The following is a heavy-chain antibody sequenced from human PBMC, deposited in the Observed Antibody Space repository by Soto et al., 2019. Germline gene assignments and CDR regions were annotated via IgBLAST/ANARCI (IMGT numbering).Heavy chain of an antibody. Sequence: QVQLVQSGAEVKKPGSSVKVSCKASGGTFSSYTISWVRQAPGQGLEWMGRIIPILGIANYAQKFQGRVTVAADTSTSTAYMELGSLSSEDTAVYYCARSSSGWVADAVDLWGQGTRVTVSS. CDR1: GGTFSSYT. CDR3: ARSSSGWVADAVDL. J-gene: IGHJ3*01. V-gene: IGHV1-69*02. CDR2: IIPILGIA. D-gene: IGHD6-19*01.